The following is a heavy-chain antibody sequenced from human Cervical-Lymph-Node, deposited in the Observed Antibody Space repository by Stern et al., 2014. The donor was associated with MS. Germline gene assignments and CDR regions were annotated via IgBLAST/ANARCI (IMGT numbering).Heavy chain of an antibody. D-gene: IGHD2-15*01. V-gene: IGHV4-59*08. Sequence: QVQLPESGPGLVKPSETLSLTCTVSGGSISNYYWSWIRQPPGKGLEWIGYIYYSGSTSYNPSLKSRVTISVDTSKTQLSLNSRFVTAADTAVYYCARRSRVYCTGGSCYSYYYYGLDVWGQGTTVTVSS. J-gene: IGHJ6*02. CDR3: ARRSRVYCTGGSCYSYYYYGLDV. CDR2: IYYSGST. CDR1: GGSISNYY.